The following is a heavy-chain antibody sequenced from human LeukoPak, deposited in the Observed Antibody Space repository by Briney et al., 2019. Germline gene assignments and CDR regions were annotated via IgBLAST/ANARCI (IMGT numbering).Heavy chain of an antibody. V-gene: IGHV1-8*01. CDR2: MNPNSGNT. J-gene: IGHJ5*02. D-gene: IGHD6-13*01. CDR3: ARGGRPAAAGTGYWFDP. CDR1: GYTFTSYD. Sequence: ASVKVSCKASGYTFTSYDINWVRQATGQGLEWMGWMNPNSGNTGYAQKFQGGVTMTRNTSISTAYMELSSLRSEDTAVYYCARGGRPAAAGTGYWFDPWGQGTLVTVSS.